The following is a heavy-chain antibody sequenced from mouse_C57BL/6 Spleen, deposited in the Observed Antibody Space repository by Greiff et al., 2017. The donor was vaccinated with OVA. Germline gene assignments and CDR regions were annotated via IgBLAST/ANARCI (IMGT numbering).Heavy chain of an antibody. V-gene: IGHV5-16*01. CDR1: GFTFSDYY. D-gene: IGHD2-3*01. CDR2: INYDGSST. J-gene: IGHJ4*01. CDR3: ARDDDGDAMDY. Sequence: EVMLVESEGGLVQPGSSMKLSCTASGFTFSDYYMAWVRQVPEMGLEWVANINYDGSSTYYLDSLKSRFIISRDNAKNILYLQMSSLKSEDTATYYCARDDDGDAMDYWGQGTSVTVSS.